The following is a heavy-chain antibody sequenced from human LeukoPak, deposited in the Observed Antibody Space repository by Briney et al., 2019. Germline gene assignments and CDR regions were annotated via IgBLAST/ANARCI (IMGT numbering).Heavy chain of an antibody. D-gene: IGHD3-3*01. CDR3: AKARGLARVGFLDWDFDY. Sequence: GGSLRLSCAASGFTFSSYGMHWVRQAPGKGLEWVAFIRYDGSNKYYADSVKGRFIISRDNSKNTLYLQMNSLRAEDTAVYYCAKARGLARVGFLDWDFDYWGQGTLVTVSS. CDR1: GFTFSSYG. J-gene: IGHJ4*02. CDR2: IRYDGSNK. V-gene: IGHV3-30*02.